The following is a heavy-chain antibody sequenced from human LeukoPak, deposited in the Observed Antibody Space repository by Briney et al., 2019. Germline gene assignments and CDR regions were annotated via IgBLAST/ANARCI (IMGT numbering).Heavy chain of an antibody. CDR2: IYTSGST. CDR3: ARDPARNRYCSGGSCYC. CDR1: GGSISSGSYY. Sequence: TLSLTCTVSGGSISSGSYYWSWIRQPAGKGLEWIGRIYTSGSTNYNPSLKSRVTISVDTSKNQFSLKLSSVTAADTAGYYCARDPARNRYCSGGSCYCWGQGTLVTVSS. V-gene: IGHV4-61*02. J-gene: IGHJ4*02. D-gene: IGHD2-15*01.